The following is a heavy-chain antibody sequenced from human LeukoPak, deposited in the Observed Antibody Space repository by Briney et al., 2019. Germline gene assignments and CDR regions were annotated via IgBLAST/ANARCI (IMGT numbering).Heavy chain of an antibody. Sequence: SETLSLTCTVSGDSMSSSGQYWVWIRQSPVKGLEWIGSIYNSGSTYYNPSLKSRVIISVDTSKNQFSLELRSVTAADTAIYYCARNMTAVSRLDVFDIWGPGTMVTVS. CDR3: ARNMTAVSRLDVFDI. V-gene: IGHV4-39*01. J-gene: IGHJ3*02. CDR1: GDSMSSSGQY. D-gene: IGHD4-17*01. CDR2: IYNSGST.